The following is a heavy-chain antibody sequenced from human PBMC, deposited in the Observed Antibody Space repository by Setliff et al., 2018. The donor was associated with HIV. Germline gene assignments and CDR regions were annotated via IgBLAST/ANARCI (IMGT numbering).Heavy chain of an antibody. CDR2: LSPSGTT. CDR1: GGSFSNYY. Sequence: SETLSLTCTVYGGSFSNYYPNWIRQPPGKGLEWIGELSPSGTTRPNQSLQSRVIITFATSKNQFSLKLTSVTAADTAMYYCAAFLVSPVTTQDHWGQGTPVTVSS. D-gene: IGHD1-1*01. V-gene: IGHV4-34*01. J-gene: IGHJ4*02. CDR3: AAFLVSPVTTQDH.